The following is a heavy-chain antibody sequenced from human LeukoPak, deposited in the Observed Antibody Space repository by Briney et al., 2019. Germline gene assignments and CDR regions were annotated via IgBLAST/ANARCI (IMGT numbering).Heavy chain of an antibody. V-gene: IGHV4-59*01. Sequence: PSETLSLTCTVSGCSIGSYYWSWIRQPPGKGLEWIGYTNYTGSTDYNPSLKSRATLSVDTSKDQFSLKLSSGTAADTAVYYCARCFSGRGDAFDIWGQGTMVSVSS. J-gene: IGHJ3*02. D-gene: IGHD6-19*01. CDR1: GCSIGSYY. CDR2: TNYTGST. CDR3: ARCFSGRGDAFDI.